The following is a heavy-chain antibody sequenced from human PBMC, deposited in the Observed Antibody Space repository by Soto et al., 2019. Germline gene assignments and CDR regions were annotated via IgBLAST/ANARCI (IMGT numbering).Heavy chain of an antibody. J-gene: IGHJ5*02. CDR1: GGTIGSSSDC. CDR3: SRRAPEGFDP. Sequence: LQILSLPCTVSGGTIGSSSDCWAWIRQPPGKGLEWIGSIDYSGSTYYNPSLKSRVTISVDTSKNHFSLKLGSVTAADTALYYCSRRAPEGFDPWGQGTLVTVSS. CDR2: IDYSGST. V-gene: IGHV4-39*02.